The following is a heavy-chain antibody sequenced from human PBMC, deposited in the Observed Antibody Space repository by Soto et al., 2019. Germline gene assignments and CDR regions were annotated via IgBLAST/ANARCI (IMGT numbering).Heavy chain of an antibody. CDR1: GFTFRLYC. CDR3: AKDLGPSAIVVVPAGTFDY. D-gene: IGHD2-2*01. V-gene: IGHV3-23*01. J-gene: IGHJ4*02. Sequence: PGGSLRLSCEASGFTFRLYCMHCVRQAPGKGLEWVSAISGSGGSTYYADSVKGRFTISRDNSKNTLYLQMNSLRAEDTAVYYCAKDLGPSAIVVVPAGTFDYWGQGTLVTVSS. CDR2: ISGSGGST.